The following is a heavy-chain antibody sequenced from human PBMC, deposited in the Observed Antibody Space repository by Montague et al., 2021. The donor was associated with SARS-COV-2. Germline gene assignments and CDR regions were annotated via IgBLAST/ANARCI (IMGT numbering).Heavy chain of an antibody. J-gene: IGHJ4*01. CDR2: IYHTGST. CDR1: RGSLRLTSYH. V-gene: IGHV4-39*01. D-gene: IGHD1-26*01. Sequence: SETLSLTCTVSRGSLRLTSYHWGWIRQPPGKGLEWIGSIYHTGSTDYDPSLESRVTMSVDNSKNQFSLMLTSVTAADTAVYYCANFYSGSYNYWGHGSLVTVSS. CDR3: ANFYSGSYNY.